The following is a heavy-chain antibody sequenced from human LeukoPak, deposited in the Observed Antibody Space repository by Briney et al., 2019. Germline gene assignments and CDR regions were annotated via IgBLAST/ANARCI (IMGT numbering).Heavy chain of an antibody. CDR3: ASYPRNIPTPPFDY. V-gene: IGHV1-2*02. D-gene: IGHD2-21*01. CDR2: INPINGDT. J-gene: IGHJ4*02. Sequence: GASVKVSCRTSGYTFTAQYTHWVRQAPGQGLEWMGWINPINGDTKYAQSFLGRVTMTRDTSTTTAYMELSSLRSDDTAIYFCASYPRNIPTPPFDYWGQGTLVTVSS. CDR1: GYTFTAQY.